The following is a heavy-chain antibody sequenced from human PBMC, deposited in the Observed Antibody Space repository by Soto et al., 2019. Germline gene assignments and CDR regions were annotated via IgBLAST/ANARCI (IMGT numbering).Heavy chain of an antibody. CDR2: IYPGDSDT. CDR1: GYIFTDYW. J-gene: IGHJ4*02. CDR3: TRLISPVAATPS. Sequence: ESPQISCKGSGYIFTDYWIAWVRQLPGQRPEWMGIIYPGDSDTRYSPSFKGQVTISADKSINTAYLQWSSLEVSDTAMYYCTRLISPVAATPSWDQGTLVTVSS. V-gene: IGHV5-51*01. D-gene: IGHD2-15*01.